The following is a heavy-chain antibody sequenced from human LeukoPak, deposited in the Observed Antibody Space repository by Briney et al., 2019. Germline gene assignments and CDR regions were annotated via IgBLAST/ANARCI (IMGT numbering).Heavy chain of an antibody. CDR2: IYYSGNT. CDR1: GGSISTYY. Sequence: SETLSLTCTVSGGSISTYYWSWLRQPPGKGLEWIGYIYYSGNTNYNPSLKSRVTISVDTSKNQFSLKLSSVTAADTAVYFCARQGESYRVFDNWGQGTLVTVSS. D-gene: IGHD1-26*01. V-gene: IGHV4-59*08. CDR3: ARQGESYRVFDN. J-gene: IGHJ4*02.